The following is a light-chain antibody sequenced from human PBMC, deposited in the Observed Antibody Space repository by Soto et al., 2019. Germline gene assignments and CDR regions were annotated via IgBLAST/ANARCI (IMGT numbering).Light chain of an antibody. CDR3: QQYNSYWT. J-gene: IGKJ1*01. CDR2: DAS. V-gene: IGKV1-5*01. Sequence: GDRVTITCRASQRISSWLAWYQQKPGKAPKLLIYDASSLESGVPSRFSGSGSGTKFTLTISSLQPDDFATYYCQQYNSYWTFGQGTKVEIK. CDR1: QRISSW.